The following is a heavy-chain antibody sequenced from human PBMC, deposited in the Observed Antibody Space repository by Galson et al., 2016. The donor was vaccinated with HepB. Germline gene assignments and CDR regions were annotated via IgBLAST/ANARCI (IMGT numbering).Heavy chain of an antibody. CDR1: GGTFSSYA. CDR3: AAWAGAYCNGDCTKPLDY. CDR2: IIPIFGTA. V-gene: IGHV1-69*13. J-gene: IGHJ4*02. Sequence: SVKVSCKASGGTFSSYAISWVRQAPGQGLEWMGGIIPIFGTANYAQKFQGRVTITADESTSTAYMELSSLGSEDTAVYYCAAWAGAYCNGDCTKPLDYWGQGTLVTVSS. D-gene: IGHD2-21*02.